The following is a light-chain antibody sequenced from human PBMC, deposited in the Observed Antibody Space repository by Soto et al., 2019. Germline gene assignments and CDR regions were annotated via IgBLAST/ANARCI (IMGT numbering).Light chain of an antibody. CDR1: QNVNDN. CDR3: QQYNSWPLT. CDR2: GAS. J-gene: IGKJ4*01. V-gene: IGKV3D-15*01. Sequence: EIVMTQSPATLSVSPGERATLSCRASQNVNDNLAWHQQKPGQAPRLLVYGASTRATGIPASFSGSGSGTEFTLTIGSLQSEDFAVCYCQQYNSWPLTFGAGTKVDIK.